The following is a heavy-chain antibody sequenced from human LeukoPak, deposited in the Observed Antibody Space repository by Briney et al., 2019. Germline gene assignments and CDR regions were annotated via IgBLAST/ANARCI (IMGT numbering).Heavy chain of an antibody. CDR1: GGSISSYY. D-gene: IGHD2/OR15-2a*01. Sequence: SETLSLTCTVSGGSISSYYWSWIRQPPGKGLEWIGYIYYSGSTNYNPSLKSRVTISVDTSKNQFSLKLSSVTAADTAVYYCASDQEYFKGYMDVWGKGTTVTVSS. J-gene: IGHJ6*03. V-gene: IGHV4-59*01. CDR2: IYYSGST. CDR3: ASDQEYFKGYMDV.